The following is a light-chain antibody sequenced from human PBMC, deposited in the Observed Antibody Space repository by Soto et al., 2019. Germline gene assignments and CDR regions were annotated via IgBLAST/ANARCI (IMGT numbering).Light chain of an antibody. V-gene: IGKV1-8*01. CDR2: AAS. Sequence: IQMTQSPSSVSASVGDRVTITCLASQDIGRYVAWYQQKPGKGPKLLIYAASTLQSGVPSRFSGSGSGTDFTLIISYLQSEDFATYHCQQYYSYPWTFGQGTKVDIK. CDR1: QDIGRY. J-gene: IGKJ1*01. CDR3: QQYYSYPWT.